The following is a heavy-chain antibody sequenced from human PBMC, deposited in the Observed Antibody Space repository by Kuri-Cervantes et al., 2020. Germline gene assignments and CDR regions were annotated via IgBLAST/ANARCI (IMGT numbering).Heavy chain of an antibody. CDR1: GGSFSGYY. CDR2: INHSGST. CDR3: ARDSRAAAGVDY. Sequence: ESLKISCAVYGGSFSGYYWSWIRQPPGKGLEWIGEINHSGSTNYNPSLKSRVTISVDTSKNQFSLKLSSVTAADTAVYYCARDSRAAAGVDYWGQGTLVTVSS. V-gene: IGHV4-34*01. D-gene: IGHD6-13*01. J-gene: IGHJ4*02.